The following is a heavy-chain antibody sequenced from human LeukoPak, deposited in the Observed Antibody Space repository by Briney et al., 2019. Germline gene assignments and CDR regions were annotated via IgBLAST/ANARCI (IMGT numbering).Heavy chain of an antibody. Sequence: GESLRLSCAASGFTFSRYGMHWVRQAPGKGLEWVAVIWYDGSNKYYADSVKGRFTISRDNSKNTLYLQMNSLRAEDTAVYYCAKDLDTVNLRTCYFDYWGQGTLVTVSS. V-gene: IGHV3-33*06. CDR2: IWYDGSNK. J-gene: IGHJ4*02. CDR3: AKDLDTVNLRTCYFDY. CDR1: GFTFSRYG. D-gene: IGHD5-18*01.